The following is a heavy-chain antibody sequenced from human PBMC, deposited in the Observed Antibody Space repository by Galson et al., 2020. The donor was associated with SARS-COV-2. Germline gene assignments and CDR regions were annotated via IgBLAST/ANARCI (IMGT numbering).Heavy chain of an antibody. CDR3: SREGWQGGY. J-gene: IGHJ4*02. D-gene: IGHD6-19*01. V-gene: IGHV3-7*01. CDR1: GFTFNDFW. Sequence: GESLKISCEASGFTFNDFWMSWFRQAPGKGLEWVAYIKGDGSETNYADFVKGRFSISRDNAANSLYLQMNSLRVEDSAVYYCSREGWQGGYWGQGTRVTVSS. CDR2: IKGDGSET.